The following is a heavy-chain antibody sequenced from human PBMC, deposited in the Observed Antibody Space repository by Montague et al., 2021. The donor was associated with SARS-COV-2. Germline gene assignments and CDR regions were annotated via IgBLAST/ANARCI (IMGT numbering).Heavy chain of an antibody. J-gene: IGHJ6*02. CDR2: TYYRSKWYN. CDR3: TSGREGNYNVMDV. V-gene: IGHV6-1*01. D-gene: IGHD1-1*01. Sequence: CAISGDSVASNSATWNWVRQSSSLGFEWLGRTYYRSKWYNDYAVSVRGRVTINPDTSKNQFSLQLNSVTPEDTAMYYCTSGREGNYNVMDVWGQGTTVTVSS. CDR1: GDSVASNSAT.